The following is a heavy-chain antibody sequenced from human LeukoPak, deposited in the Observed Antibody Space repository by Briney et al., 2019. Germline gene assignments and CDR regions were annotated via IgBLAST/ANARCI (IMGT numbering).Heavy chain of an antibody. CDR2: ISSSSSYI. CDR1: GFTFSSYS. J-gene: IGHJ2*01. D-gene: IGHD2-2*01. Sequence: GGSLRLSCAASGFTFSSYSMNWVCQAPGKGLEWVSSISSSSSYIYYADSVKGRFTISRDNAKNSLYLQMNSLRAEDTAVYYCARNLREDIVVVPEFDLWGRGTLVTVSS. CDR3: ARNLREDIVVVPEFDL. V-gene: IGHV3-21*01.